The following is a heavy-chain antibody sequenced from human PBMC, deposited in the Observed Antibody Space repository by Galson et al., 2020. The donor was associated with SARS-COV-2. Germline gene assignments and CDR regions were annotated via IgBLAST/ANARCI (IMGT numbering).Heavy chain of an antibody. CDR1: GGPFSNYT. CDR3: ARAKGDYYDSSGYYTLDYAFDI. Sequence: SVKVSCKASGGPFSNYTISWVRQVPGQGLEWMGRVIPRFPLANYAPKFQARVTITADKSTSTAYMELRSLRSEDTAVYYCARAKGDYYDSSGYYTLDYAFDIWGQGTMVTVSS. V-gene: IGHV1-69*02. CDR2: VIPRFPLA. D-gene: IGHD3-22*01. J-gene: IGHJ3*02.